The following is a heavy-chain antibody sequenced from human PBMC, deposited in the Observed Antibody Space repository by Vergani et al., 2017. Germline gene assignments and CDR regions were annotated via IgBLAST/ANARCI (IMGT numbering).Heavy chain of an antibody. CDR1: GYTFTDHY. V-gene: IGHV1-69-2*01. CDR3: ATPQTVTTGGMEV. CDR2: VDPEDGGT. J-gene: IGHJ6*02. Sequence: EVQLVQSGAEVKKPGATMKISCKVSGYTFTDHYMHWVKKAPGKGLEWMGLVDPEDGGTIYAEKFKGRVTIAADTSTDTAHLELSSLRSEDTAVYYCATPQTVTTGGMEVWGQGTTVIVSS. D-gene: IGHD4-17*01.